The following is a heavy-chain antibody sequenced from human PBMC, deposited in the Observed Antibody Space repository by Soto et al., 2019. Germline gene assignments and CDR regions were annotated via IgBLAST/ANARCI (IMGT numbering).Heavy chain of an antibody. CDR1: GWAFRGYY. CDR3: ASPSAAGTLSGFDY. CDR2: INHSGST. J-gene: IGHJ4*02. D-gene: IGHD6-13*01. V-gene: IGHV4-34*01. Sequence: SGTPSPTRALFGWAFRGYYWSRVPPPPGKGLEWIGEINHSGSTNYNPSLKSRVTISVDTSKNQFSLKLSSVTAADTAVYYCASPSAAGTLSGFDYWGQGTLVTVSS.